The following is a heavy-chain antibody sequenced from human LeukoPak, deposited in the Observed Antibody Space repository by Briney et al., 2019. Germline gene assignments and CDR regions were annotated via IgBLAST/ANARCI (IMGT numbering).Heavy chain of an antibody. V-gene: IGHV3-53*01. CDR3: AKVHLGVTAIEPPDY. J-gene: IGHJ4*02. D-gene: IGHD2-21*02. Sequence: GGSLRLSCAASGFTVSSNYMSWVRQAPGKGLEWVSVIYSGGSTYYADSVKGRFTISRDNSKNTLYLQMNSLRAEDTAVYYCAKVHLGVTAIEPPDYWGQGTLVTVSP. CDR2: IYSGGST. CDR1: GFTVSSNY.